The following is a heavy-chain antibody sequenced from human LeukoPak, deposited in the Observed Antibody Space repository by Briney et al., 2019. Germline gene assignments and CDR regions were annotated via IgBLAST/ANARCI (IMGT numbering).Heavy chain of an antibody. V-gene: IGHV1-69*04. CDR3: AKDRGSDILTGYSLRPFDS. CDR1: VGTFSTYG. Sequence: SVQVSYKASVGTFSTYGMTWVRQDPGERLEWLGTDIPSLSITNYAQKYQGRVTIIADKSTSTAYMELSSLRFEDTAVYYCAKDRGSDILTGYSLRPFDSWGQGTLVTVSS. CDR2: DIPSLSIT. J-gene: IGHJ4*02. D-gene: IGHD3-9*01.